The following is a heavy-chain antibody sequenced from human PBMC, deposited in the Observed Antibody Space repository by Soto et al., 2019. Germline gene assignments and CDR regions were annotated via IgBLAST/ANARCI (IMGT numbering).Heavy chain of an antibody. Sequence: GASVKVSCKASEGTFSSYTINWVRQAPGQGLEWMGRIIPLHGITKYAKKFQGRVTITADRSTSTSYMDLRSLRSDDTAVYYCSSALTDSSTWYVLFDSCGRGTLVTVSS. CDR2: IIPLHGIT. D-gene: IGHD6-13*01. CDR3: SSALTDSSTWYVLFDS. V-gene: IGHV1-69*02. J-gene: IGHJ4*02. CDR1: EGTFSSYT.